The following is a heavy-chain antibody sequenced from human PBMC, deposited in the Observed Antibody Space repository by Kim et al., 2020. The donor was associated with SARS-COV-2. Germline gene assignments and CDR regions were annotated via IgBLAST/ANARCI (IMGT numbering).Heavy chain of an antibody. CDR3: ATPSLGYSSGWYVEYYFDY. J-gene: IGHJ4*02. CDR2: ISGSGGST. Sequence: GGSLRLSCAASGFTFSSYAMSWVRQAPGKGLEWVSAISGSGGSTYYADSVKGRFTISRDNSKNTLYLQMNSLRAEDTAVYYCATPSLGYSSGWYVEYYFDYWGQGTLVTVSS. CDR1: GFTFSSYA. D-gene: IGHD6-19*01. V-gene: IGHV3-23*01.